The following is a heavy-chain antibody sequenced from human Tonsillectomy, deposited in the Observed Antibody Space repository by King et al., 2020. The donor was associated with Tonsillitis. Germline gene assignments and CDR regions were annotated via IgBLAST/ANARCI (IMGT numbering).Heavy chain of an antibody. CDR2: ISYDGGNE. CDR3: AGIHRADPYYNYYGMDV. V-gene: IGHV3-30-3*01. Sequence: VQLVESGGGVVQPGRSLRLSCAASGFTFSNYAMHWVRQAPGKGLEWVAVISYDGGNENYADSVKGRFTISRDNSKNSLYLQMNSLRGEDTAVYYCAGIHRADPYYNYYGMDVWGQGTTVTVSS. J-gene: IGHJ6*02. CDR1: GFTFSNYA. D-gene: IGHD3-16*02.